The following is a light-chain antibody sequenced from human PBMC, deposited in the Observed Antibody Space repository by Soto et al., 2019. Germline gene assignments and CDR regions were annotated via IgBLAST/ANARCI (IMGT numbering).Light chain of an antibody. V-gene: IGKV1-17*01. CDR3: QHYNSYSEA. CDR1: QGIRSD. CDR2: ATS. J-gene: IGKJ1*01. Sequence: DIQMTQSPSSLSASVGDRVTITCRASQGIRSDLGWYQQRPGKAPKLLIYATSSLQSGVPSRFSGSGSGTEFTLTISSLQPDDFATYYCQHYNSYSEAFGQGTKVDIK.